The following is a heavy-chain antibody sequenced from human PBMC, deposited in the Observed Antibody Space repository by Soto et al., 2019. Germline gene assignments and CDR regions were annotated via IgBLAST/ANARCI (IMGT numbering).Heavy chain of an antibody. CDR1: GGTFSSYT. Sequence: QVQLVQSGAEVKKPGSSVKVSCKASGGTFSSYTISWVRQAPGRGLEWMGRIIPILGIANYAQKFQGRVTITADKYTSTAYMELSSLRSEDTAVYYCARDDGLAYCGGDCYSWGQGTLVTVSS. CDR2: IIPILGIA. V-gene: IGHV1-69*02. J-gene: IGHJ4*02. CDR3: ARDDGLAYCGGDCYS. D-gene: IGHD2-21*02.